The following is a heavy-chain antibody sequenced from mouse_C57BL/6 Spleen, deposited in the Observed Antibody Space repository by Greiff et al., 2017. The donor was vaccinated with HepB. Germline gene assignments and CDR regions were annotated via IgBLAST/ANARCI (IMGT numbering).Heavy chain of an antibody. Sequence: EVQLVESGGGLVQPGGSLSLSCAASGFTFTDYYMSWVRQPPGKALEWLGFIRNKANGYTTEYSASVKGRFTISRDNSQSILYLQMNALRAEDSATYDCARLWSYAMDYWGQGTSVTVSS. CDR3: ARLWSYAMDY. CDR2: IRNKANGYTT. D-gene: IGHD1-1*02. V-gene: IGHV7-3*01. CDR1: GFTFTDYY. J-gene: IGHJ4*01.